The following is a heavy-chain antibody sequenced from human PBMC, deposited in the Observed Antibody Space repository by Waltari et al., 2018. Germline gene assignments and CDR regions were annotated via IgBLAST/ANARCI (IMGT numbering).Heavy chain of an antibody. CDR1: GFSFSNYV. Sequence: QEQLVESGGGVVQPGRSLSLSCAASGFSFSNYVLHWVRQAPGKGLEGVAGMAIDGSNFKQYADSVKGRFTISRDNSKYTLYLQMNSLRDEDTAVYYCAREGDSSGFAGAYDVWGQGTMVTVSS. CDR3: AREGDSSGFAGAYDV. J-gene: IGHJ3*01. V-gene: IGHV3-30-3*01. CDR2: MAIDGSNFK. D-gene: IGHD3-22*01.